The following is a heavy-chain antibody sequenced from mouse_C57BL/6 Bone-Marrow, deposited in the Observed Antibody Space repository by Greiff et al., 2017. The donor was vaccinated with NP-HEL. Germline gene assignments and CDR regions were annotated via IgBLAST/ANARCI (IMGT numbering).Heavy chain of an antibody. CDR3: ATDAMDY. V-gene: IGHV1-82*01. CDR2: IYPGDGDT. CDR1: GYAFSSSW. Sequence: VQLQQSGPELVKPGASVKISCKASGYAFSSSWMNWVKQRPGKGLEWIGRIYPGDGDTNYNGKFKGKATLTADKSSSTAYMQLSSLTAEDSAVYFCATDAMDYWGQGTSVTVSS. J-gene: IGHJ4*01.